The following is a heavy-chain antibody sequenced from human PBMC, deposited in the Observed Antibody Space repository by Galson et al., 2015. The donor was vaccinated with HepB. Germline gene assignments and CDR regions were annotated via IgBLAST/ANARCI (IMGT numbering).Heavy chain of an antibody. CDR1: GGTFSSYG. CDR2: IVPIFGTV. J-gene: IGHJ4*02. CDR3: ARDVRDGYNTYYFDS. Sequence: SVKVSCKASGGTFSSYGISWVRQAPGQGLEWMGGIVPIFGTVNYVQKFQGRVTITADESTTTAYMELSGLRSEDTAVYYCARDVRDGYNTYYFDSWGQGTPVTVSS. D-gene: IGHD5-24*01. V-gene: IGHV1-69*13.